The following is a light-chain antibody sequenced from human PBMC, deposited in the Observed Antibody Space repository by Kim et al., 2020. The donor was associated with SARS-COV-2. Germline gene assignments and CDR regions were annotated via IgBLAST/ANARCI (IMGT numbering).Light chain of an antibody. CDR1: QTVVYNSNNKNY. J-gene: IGKJ2*03. CDR2: WAS. CDR3: QQYYSTPPS. V-gene: IGKV4-1*01. Sequence: RTTLNCKSSQTVVYNSNNKNYLAWYQQKPGQATKLLIYWASIRESGVSDRFSGSGSETDFTLSISSLQAEDVAVYYCQQYYSTPPSFGQGTKLEIK.